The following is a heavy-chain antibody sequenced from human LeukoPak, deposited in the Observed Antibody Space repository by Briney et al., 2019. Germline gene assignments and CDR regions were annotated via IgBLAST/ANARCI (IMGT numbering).Heavy chain of an antibody. CDR2: INHSGST. V-gene: IGHV4-34*01. CDR3: AREGGYYDSSGYYYFDY. D-gene: IGHD3-22*01. CDR1: GGSFSGYY. J-gene: IGHJ4*02. Sequence: PSETLSLTCAVYGGSFSGYYWSWIRQPPGKGLEWIGEINHSGSTNYNPSLKSRVTISVDTSKNQFSLKLSSVTAADTAVYYCAREGGYYDSSGYYYFDYWAREPWSPSPQ.